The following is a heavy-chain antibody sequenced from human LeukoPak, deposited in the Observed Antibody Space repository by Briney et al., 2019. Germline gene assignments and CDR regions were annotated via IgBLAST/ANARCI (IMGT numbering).Heavy chain of an antibody. D-gene: IGHD3-10*01. CDR1: GDSVNDYY. J-gene: IGHJ3*01. V-gene: IGHV4-59*02. CDR2: IYYSGST. CDR3: AGGGARGSLASDV. Sequence: SETLSLTCTVSGDSVNDYYWNWIRQPPGKGLEWIGYIYYSGSTDYNPSLKSRVTMSVDTSTNQFSLKLNSVASADTAVYYCAGGGARGSLASDVWGQGTMVIVSA.